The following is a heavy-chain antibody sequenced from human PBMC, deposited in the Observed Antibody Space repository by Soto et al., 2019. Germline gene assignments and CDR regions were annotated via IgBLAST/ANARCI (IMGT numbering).Heavy chain of an antibody. J-gene: IGHJ4*02. CDR1: GGSISSSSYY. CDR2: IYYSGST. Sequence: SETLSLTCTVSGGSISSSSYYWGWIRQPPGKGLEWIGTIYYSGSTDYNPSLKSRVTISVDRSKNQFSLRLSSVTAADTAFYFCARAYDFWSGSLDSWGQGTLVTVSS. CDR3: ARAYDFWSGSLDS. D-gene: IGHD3-3*01. V-gene: IGHV4-39*07.